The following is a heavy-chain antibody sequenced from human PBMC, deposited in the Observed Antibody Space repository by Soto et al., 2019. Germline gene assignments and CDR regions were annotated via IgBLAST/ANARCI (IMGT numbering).Heavy chain of an antibody. J-gene: IGHJ4*02. D-gene: IGHD3-16*01. CDR2: INPDDSDT. Sequence: IAWVRQSTGKGLEWMGIINPDDSDTRYSPTFQGQVTLSADKSIRSVYLQWSHLKTSDSAMYYCARPRGHYDMSGALDYWGQRNLGSGSS. CDR3: ARPRGHYDMSGALDY. V-gene: IGHV5-51*01.